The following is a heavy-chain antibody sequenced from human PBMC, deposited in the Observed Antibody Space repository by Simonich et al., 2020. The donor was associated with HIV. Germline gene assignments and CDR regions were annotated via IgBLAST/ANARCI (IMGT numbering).Heavy chain of an antibody. J-gene: IGHJ2*01. V-gene: IGHV1-24*01. CDR1: GHTLIELS. D-gene: IGHD3-22*01. CDR2: FGPEEGEI. Sequence: QVQLVQSGAEVKKPGASVKVSCKVSGHTLIELSIHWVRQAPGNGLEWMGGFGPEEGEIIYAQKFQGRVTMTEDTSTDTAYMELSSLKSDDTAVYYCARVYYDSSGYYHVRYFDLWGRGTLVTVSS. CDR3: ARVYYDSSGYYHVRYFDL.